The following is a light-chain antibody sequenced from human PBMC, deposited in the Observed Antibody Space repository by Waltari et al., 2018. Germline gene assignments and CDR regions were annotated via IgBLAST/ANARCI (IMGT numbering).Light chain of an antibody. CDR1: NIGTKS. V-gene: IGLV3-21*01. CDR2: YDS. CDR3: QVWDANNEPGL. Sequence: SYVLTQPPSVSVAPGETARITCGGNNIGTKSVHWYRQKPGQAPVLVISYDSDRPSGIPGRFAGSNSGDTATLTISRVEAGEEADYYCQVWDANNEPGLFGTGTEVTV. J-gene: IGLJ1*01.